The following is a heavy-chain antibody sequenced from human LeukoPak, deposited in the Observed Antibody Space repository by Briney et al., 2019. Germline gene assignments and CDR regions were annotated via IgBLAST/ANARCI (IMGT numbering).Heavy chain of an antibody. J-gene: IGHJ3*02. D-gene: IGHD4-11*01. Sequence: ASVKVSCKASGYTFTDYYLLWLQRAPGKGLEWMGRVDPEDGETIYAQKFQGRVTMTADTSTDTAYMELSSLKFEDTAMYFCATDLRGTTAIFDIWGQGTMVTVSS. CDR1: GYTFTDYY. CDR2: VDPEDGET. V-gene: IGHV1-69-2*01. CDR3: ATDLRGTTAIFDI.